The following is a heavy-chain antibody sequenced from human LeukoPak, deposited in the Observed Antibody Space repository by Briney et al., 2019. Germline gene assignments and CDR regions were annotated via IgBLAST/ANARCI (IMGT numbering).Heavy chain of an antibody. CDR1: GFTFSSYS. CDR2: ISSSSSYI. V-gene: IGHV3-21*01. CDR3: ARDLPPYYDFWGGYKDY. Sequence: GGSLRLSCAASGFTFSSYSMNWVRQAPGKGLEWVSSISSSSSYIYYADSVKGRFTISRDNAKNSLYLQMNSLRAEDTAVYYCARDLPPYYDFWGGYKDYWGQGTLVTVSS. J-gene: IGHJ4*02. D-gene: IGHD3-3*01.